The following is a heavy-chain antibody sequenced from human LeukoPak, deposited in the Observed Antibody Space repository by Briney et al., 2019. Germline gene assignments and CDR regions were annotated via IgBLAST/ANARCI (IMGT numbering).Heavy chain of an antibody. CDR2: ISWNSDSI. CDR3: VKAGDSSSWHIAYYFDY. Sequence: GGSLRLSCAASGFTFDDYAMHWVRQAPGKGLEWVSGISWNSDSIVYADSVKGRFTISRDNAKNSLYLQMHSLKTEDTALYYCVKAGDSSSWHIAYYFDYWGQGTLVTVSS. CDR1: GFTFDDYA. J-gene: IGHJ4*02. V-gene: IGHV3-9*01. D-gene: IGHD6-13*01.